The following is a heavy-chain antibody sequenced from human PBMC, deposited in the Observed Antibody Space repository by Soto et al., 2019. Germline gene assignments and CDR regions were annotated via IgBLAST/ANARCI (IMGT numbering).Heavy chain of an antibody. CDR3: ARVVPAAIYYYYGMDV. J-gene: IGHJ6*02. CDR1: GFTFSTYA. D-gene: IGHD2-2*01. CDR2: LSYDGSNK. V-gene: IGHV3-30*03. Sequence: QVQLVESGGGVVQPGRSLRLSCAASGFTFSTYAMHWLRQAPGKGLEWVAVLSYDGSNKYYADSVKGRFTISRDNSKNTLYLQMNSLRAEDTAVYYCARVVPAAIYYYYGMDVWGQGTTVTVSS.